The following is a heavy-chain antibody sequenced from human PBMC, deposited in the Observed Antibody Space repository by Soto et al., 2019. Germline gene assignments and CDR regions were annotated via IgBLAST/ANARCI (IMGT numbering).Heavy chain of an antibody. J-gene: IGHJ6*02. CDR2: ISGYNGNT. CDR1: GYPFTSYG. D-gene: IGHD3-10*01. Sequence: ASVKVSCKASGYPFTSYGICWVRQAPGQGLEWMGWISGYNGNTNYAQKIQGRVTMTTDTSTRTAYMELRSLRSDDTAIYYCAREVATAYYYYGMDVWGQGTTVTVSS. CDR3: AREVATAYYYYGMDV. V-gene: IGHV1-18*04.